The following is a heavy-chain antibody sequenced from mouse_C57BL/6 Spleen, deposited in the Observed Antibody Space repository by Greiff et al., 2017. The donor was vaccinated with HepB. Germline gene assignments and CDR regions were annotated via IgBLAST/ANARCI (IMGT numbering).Heavy chain of an antibody. D-gene: IGHD2-5*01. V-gene: IGHV5-4*01. CDR1: GFTFSSYA. CDR2: ISDGGSYT. J-gene: IGHJ1*03. Sequence: EVHLVESGGGLVKPGGSLKLSCAASGFTFSSYAMSWVRQTPEKRLEWVATISDGGSYTYYPDNVKGRFTISRDNAKNNLYLQMSHLKSEDTAMYYCARDRSYYSNYWYFDVWGTGTTVTVSS. CDR3: ARDRSYYSNYWYFDV.